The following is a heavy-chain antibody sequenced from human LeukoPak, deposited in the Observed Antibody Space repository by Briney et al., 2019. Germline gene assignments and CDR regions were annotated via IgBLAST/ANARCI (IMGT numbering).Heavy chain of an antibody. Sequence: ASVKVSCKASGYIFTSHYLHWVRQAPGQGLEWMGIISPSDVSTSYAQKFQGRVTMTRDMSSSTVYMELSSLRSEDTAVYYCARVRHGYSYGYKDAFEIWGQGTMVTVSS. V-gene: IGHV1-46*01. CDR2: ISPSDVST. CDR3: ARVRHGYSYGYKDAFEI. D-gene: IGHD5-18*01. CDR1: GYIFTSHY. J-gene: IGHJ3*02.